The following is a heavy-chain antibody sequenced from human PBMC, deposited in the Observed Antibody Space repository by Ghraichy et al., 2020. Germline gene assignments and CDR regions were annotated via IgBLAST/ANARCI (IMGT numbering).Heavy chain of an antibody. J-gene: IGHJ4*02. CDR3: ARLSRLDSSGYYWFDY. CDR2: IYYSGST. Sequence: SCTVSGGSISSGGYYWSWIRQHPGKGLEWIGYIYYSGSTYYNPSLKSRVTISIDTSKNQFSLKLSSVTAADTAVYYCARLSRLDSSGYYWFDYWGQGTLVTVSS. V-gene: IGHV4-31*03. CDR1: GGSISSGGYY. D-gene: IGHD3-22*01.